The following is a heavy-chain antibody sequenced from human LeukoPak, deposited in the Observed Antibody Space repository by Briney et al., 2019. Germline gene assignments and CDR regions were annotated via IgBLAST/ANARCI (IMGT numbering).Heavy chain of an antibody. J-gene: IGHJ6*03. Sequence: GGTLRLSCAASGFTFSNYGMSWVRQAPGKGLEWVSAISGSGGSTYYADSVKGRFTISRDNAKNSLYLQMNSLRAEDTAVYYCAKIGRSYDFWTGYYEEEVDYMDVWGKGTTVTVSS. V-gene: IGHV3-23*01. CDR2: ISGSGGST. CDR1: GFTFSNYG. CDR3: AKIGRSYDFWTGYYEEEVDYMDV. D-gene: IGHD3-3*01.